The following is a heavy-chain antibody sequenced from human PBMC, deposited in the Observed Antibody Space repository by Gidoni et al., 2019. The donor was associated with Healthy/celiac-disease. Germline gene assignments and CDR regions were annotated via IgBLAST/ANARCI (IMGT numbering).Heavy chain of an antibody. CDR1: GFTFSSYS. CDR2: ISSSSSYI. CDR3: ARVRTTGIAFDI. D-gene: IGHD1-1*01. Sequence: EVQLVESGGGLVTPGGSLRLPCAASGFTFSSYSRTWVRQAPGKGLEWVSSISSSSSYIYYADPVKGRFTISRDNAKNSLYLQMNSLGAEDTAVYYCARVRTTGIAFDIWGQGTMVTVSS. V-gene: IGHV3-21*01. J-gene: IGHJ3*02.